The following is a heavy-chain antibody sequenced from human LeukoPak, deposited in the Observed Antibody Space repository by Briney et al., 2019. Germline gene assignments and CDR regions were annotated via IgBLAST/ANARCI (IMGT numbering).Heavy chain of an antibody. CDR1: GGSVSSGSYY. V-gene: IGHV4-61*01. Sequence: SETLSLTCTVSGGSVSSGSYYWSWLRQPPGTGLEWIGYIYYSGSTNYNPSLKSRVTISVDTSKNQFSLKLSSVTAADTAVYYCARVDVDTAMVDYWGQGTLVTVSS. J-gene: IGHJ4*02. CDR3: ARVDVDTAMVDY. CDR2: IYYSGST. D-gene: IGHD5-18*01.